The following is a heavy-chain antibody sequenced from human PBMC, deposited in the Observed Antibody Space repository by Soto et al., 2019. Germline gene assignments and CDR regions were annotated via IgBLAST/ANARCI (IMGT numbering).Heavy chain of an antibody. CDR2: ISAYNGNT. V-gene: IGHV1-18*01. CDR3: ATYGDYRSHFDY. CDR1: GYTFTSYG. D-gene: IGHD4-17*01. J-gene: IGHJ4*02. Sequence: ASVKVSCKASGYTFTSYGISWVRQAPGQGLEWVGWISAYNGNTNYAQKLQGRVTMTTDTSTSTAYMELRSLRSDDTAVYYCATYGDYRSHFDYWGQGTLVTVSS.